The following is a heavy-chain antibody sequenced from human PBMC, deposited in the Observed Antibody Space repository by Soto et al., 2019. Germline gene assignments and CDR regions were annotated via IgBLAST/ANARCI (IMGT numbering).Heavy chain of an antibody. V-gene: IGHV1-69*13. Sequence: SVKVTCKASGGTFSSYAISCVRPAPGQGLEWMGGIIPIFGTANYAQRFQGRVTITADESTSTAYMELSSLRSEDTAVYYCARDGGYSYGYYFDYWGQGTLVNVSA. CDR3: ARDGGYSYGYYFDY. CDR2: IIPIFGTA. CDR1: GGTFSSYA. D-gene: IGHD5-18*01. J-gene: IGHJ4*02.